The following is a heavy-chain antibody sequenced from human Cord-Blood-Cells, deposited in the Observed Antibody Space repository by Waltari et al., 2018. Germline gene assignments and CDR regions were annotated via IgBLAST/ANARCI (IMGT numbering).Heavy chain of an antibody. J-gene: IGHJ6*02. CDR1: GFPFSSYS. CDR2: ISSSSSTI. Sequence: EVQLVESGGGLVQPGGSLRLSCAASGFPFSSYSMNWVRQAPGNGLEWVSYISSSSSTIYYADSVKGRFTISRDNAKNSLYLQMNSLRAEDTAVYYCARDLPDFWSGYYNYYYGMDVWGQGP. D-gene: IGHD3-3*01. V-gene: IGHV3-48*01. CDR3: ARDLPDFWSGYYNYYYGMDV.